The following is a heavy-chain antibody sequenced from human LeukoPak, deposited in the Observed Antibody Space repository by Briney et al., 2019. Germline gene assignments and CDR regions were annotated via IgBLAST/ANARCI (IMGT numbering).Heavy chain of an antibody. CDR2: MNHSGST. V-gene: IGHV4-34*01. CDR3: ATRKLGNDY. Sequence: SETLSLTCAVYGGSFSGYYWSWIRQPPGKGLEWIGEMNHSGSTNYNPSPKSRVTISVDTSKNQFSLKLYSVTAADTAVYYCATRKLGNDYWGQGTLVTVSS. CDR1: GGSFSGYY. D-gene: IGHD7-27*01. J-gene: IGHJ4*02.